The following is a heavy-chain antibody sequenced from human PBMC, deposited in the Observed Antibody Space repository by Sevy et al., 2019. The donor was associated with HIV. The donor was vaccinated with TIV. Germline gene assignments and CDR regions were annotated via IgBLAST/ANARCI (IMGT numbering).Heavy chain of an antibody. D-gene: IGHD3-9*01. CDR1: GYTFTSYY. Sequence: ASVKVSCKASGYTFTSYYMHWVRQAPGQGLEWMGIINPSGGSTSYAQKFQGRVTMTRDTSTSTVYMEPSSLRSEDTAVYYCARDSDNYDILIGYYPFDYWGQGTLVTVSS. CDR2: INPSGGST. CDR3: ARDSDNYDILIGYYPFDY. J-gene: IGHJ4*02. V-gene: IGHV1-46*01.